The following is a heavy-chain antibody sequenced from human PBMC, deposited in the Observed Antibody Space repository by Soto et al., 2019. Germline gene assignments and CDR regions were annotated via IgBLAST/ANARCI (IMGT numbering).Heavy chain of an antibody. CDR3: ATDDGYSYGFGFDY. Sequence: SETLSLTCAVSGGSISSSNWWSWVRQPPGKGLEWIGEIYHSGSTNYNPSLKSRVTISVDKSKNQFSLKLSSVTAADTAVYYCATDDGYSYGFGFDYWGQGTLVTVSS. CDR1: GGSISSSNW. J-gene: IGHJ4*02. D-gene: IGHD5-18*01. CDR2: IYHSGST. V-gene: IGHV4-4*02.